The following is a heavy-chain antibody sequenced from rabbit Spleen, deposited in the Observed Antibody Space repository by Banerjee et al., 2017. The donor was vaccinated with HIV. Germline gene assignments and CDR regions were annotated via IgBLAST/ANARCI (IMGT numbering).Heavy chain of an antibody. Sequence: QEQLVESGGGLVKPEGSLTLTCKASGVSFSDKDVMCWVRQAPGKGLEWIACINIVTGKAVYASWAKGRFTCSKTSSTTVTLQMTRLTAADTATYFCARDTSSSFSSYGMDLWGQGTLVTVS. V-gene: IGHV1S45*01. CDR3: ARDTSSSFSSYGMDL. J-gene: IGHJ6*01. D-gene: IGHD1-1*01. CDR1: GVSFSDKDV. CDR2: INIVTGKA.